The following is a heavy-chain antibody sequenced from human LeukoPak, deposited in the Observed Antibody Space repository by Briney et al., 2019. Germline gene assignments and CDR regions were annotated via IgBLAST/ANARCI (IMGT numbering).Heavy chain of an antibody. Sequence: SETLSLTCTVSGGSISSYYWSGIRQPPGKGLEWIGYIYYSGSTNYNPSLKSRVTISVDTSKNQFSLKLSSVTAADPAVYYCARSDPPYYYDSSGYYPLLIDWGQGTLVTVSS. CDR3: ARSDPPYYYDSSGYYPLLID. D-gene: IGHD3-22*01. J-gene: IGHJ4*02. CDR1: GGSISSYY. V-gene: IGHV4-59*01. CDR2: IYYSGST.